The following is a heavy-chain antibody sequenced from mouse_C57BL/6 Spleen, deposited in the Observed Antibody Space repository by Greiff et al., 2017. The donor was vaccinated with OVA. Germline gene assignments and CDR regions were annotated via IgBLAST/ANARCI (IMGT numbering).Heavy chain of an antibody. CDR3: SRRGYYSNYFDY. J-gene: IGHJ2*01. V-gene: IGHV1-55*01. D-gene: IGHD2-5*01. CDR1: GYTFTSYW. CDR2: IYPGSGST. Sequence: QVQLQQPGAELVKPGASVKLSCKASGYTFTSYWITWVQQRPGQGLEWIGDIYPGSGSTNYHEKFTSKATLTVDTSSSTAYMQLSSLTAEDSAVYDSSRRGYYSNYFDYWGQGTTLTVSS.